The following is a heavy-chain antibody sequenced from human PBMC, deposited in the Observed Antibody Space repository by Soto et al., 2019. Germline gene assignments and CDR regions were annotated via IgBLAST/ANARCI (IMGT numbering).Heavy chain of an antibody. V-gene: IGHV3-33*01. Sequence: QVQLVESGGGVVQPGRSLRLSCAASGFTFSSYGLHWVRQAPGKGLECGAVIWYAGSNKYYADSVKGRFTISRDNYKNTLYLQMNSLRAEDTAVYYCARDRAAAAGILKAFFDYWGQGTLVTVAS. CDR3: ARDRAAAAGILKAFFDY. D-gene: IGHD6-13*01. CDR1: GFTFSSYG. J-gene: IGHJ4*02. CDR2: IWYAGSNK.